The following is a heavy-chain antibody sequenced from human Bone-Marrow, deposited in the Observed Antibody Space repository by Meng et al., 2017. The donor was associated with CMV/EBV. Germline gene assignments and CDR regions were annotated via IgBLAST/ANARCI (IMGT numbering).Heavy chain of an antibody. Sequence: GESLKISCAASGFTVSSNYMSWVRQAPGKGLEWVSVIYSGGSTYYADSVKGRFTISRDNAKNSLYLQMNSLRAEDTAVYYCARGMEWLSPMDVWGQGTTVTVSS. CDR2: IYSGGST. J-gene: IGHJ6*02. D-gene: IGHD3-3*01. V-gene: IGHV3-53*01. CDR3: ARGMEWLSPMDV. CDR1: GFTVSSNY.